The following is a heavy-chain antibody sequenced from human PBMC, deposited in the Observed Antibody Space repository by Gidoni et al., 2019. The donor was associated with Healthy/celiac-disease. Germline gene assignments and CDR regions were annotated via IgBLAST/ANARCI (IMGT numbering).Heavy chain of an antibody. CDR3: ARDIEGQRLVPSGY. J-gene: IGHJ4*02. CDR2: ISGYNGNT. D-gene: IGHD6-13*01. CDR1: GYTFTSYG. Sequence: QVQLVQSGVEVKKPGASVKVSCKASGYTFTSYGISWVRLAPGQGREGMVWISGYNGNTNYAQKFQGRVTMTTDTSTNTAYLELRSLRSDDTAVYYCARDIEGQRLVPSGYWGQGTLVTVSS. V-gene: IGHV1-18*01.